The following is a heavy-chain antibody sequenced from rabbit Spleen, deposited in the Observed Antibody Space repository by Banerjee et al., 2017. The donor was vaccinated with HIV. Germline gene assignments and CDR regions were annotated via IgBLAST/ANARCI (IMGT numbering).Heavy chain of an antibody. J-gene: IGHJ3*01. D-gene: IGHD1-1*01. CDR3: ARDTSSSFSSYGMDL. Sequence: QEQLEESAGGLVQPGGSLTLTCTASGFSISSSSYMCWVRQAPGKGLEWIACIEGGSSSFTYFASWAKGRFTISKTSSTTVTLQMTSLTAVDTATYFCARDTSSSFSSYGMDLWGQGTLVTVS. CDR1: GFSISSSSY. CDR2: IEGGSSSFT. V-gene: IGHV1S45*01.